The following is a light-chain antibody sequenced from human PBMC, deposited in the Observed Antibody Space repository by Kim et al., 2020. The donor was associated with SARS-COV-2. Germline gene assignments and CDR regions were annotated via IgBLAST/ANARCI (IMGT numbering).Light chain of an antibody. CDR2: SAS. CDR3: QQSYDSVMYT. CDR1: QYVGTY. V-gene: IGKV1-39*01. J-gene: IGKJ2*01. Sequence: SVGDRVTMTCRASQYVGTYLSWYQQTSGKAPRLLIYSASTLQSGVPSRFSGSGSGTDFSLTISRLEPDDFATYYCQQSYDSVMYTFGQGTKVDIK.